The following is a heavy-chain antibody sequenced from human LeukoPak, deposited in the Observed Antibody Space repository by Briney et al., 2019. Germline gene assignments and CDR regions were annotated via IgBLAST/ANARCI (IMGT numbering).Heavy chain of an antibody. CDR2: ISGSGGST. J-gene: IGHJ6*02. Sequence: PGGSLRLSYAASGFTISSYAMSWVRQAPGKGLEWVSAISGSGGSTYYADSVKGRFTISRDNSKNTLYLQMNSLRAEDTAVYYCAKRAYCSGGSCYSPGEYYYYGMDVWGQGTTVTVSS. CDR1: GFTISSYA. V-gene: IGHV3-23*01. D-gene: IGHD2-15*01. CDR3: AKRAYCSGGSCYSPGEYYYYGMDV.